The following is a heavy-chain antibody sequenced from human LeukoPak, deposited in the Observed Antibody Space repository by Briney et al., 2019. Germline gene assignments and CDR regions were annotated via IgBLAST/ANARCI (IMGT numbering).Heavy chain of an antibody. Sequence: GGSLRLSCAASGFTFSSYSMNWVRQAPGKGLEWVSSISSGSSYIYYADSVKGRFTISRDNAKNSLYLQMNSLRAEDTAVYYCARGGPYYDILTGYSDYWGQGTLVTVSS. CDR3: ARGGPYYDILTGYSDY. CDR2: ISSGSSYI. V-gene: IGHV3-21*01. D-gene: IGHD3-9*01. J-gene: IGHJ4*02. CDR1: GFTFSSYS.